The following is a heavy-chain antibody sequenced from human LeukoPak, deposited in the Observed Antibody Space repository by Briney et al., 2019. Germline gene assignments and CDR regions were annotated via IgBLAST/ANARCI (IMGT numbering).Heavy chain of an antibody. CDR1: GGSFSGYY. J-gene: IGHJ3*02. CDR3: ARAGVRGDDGLDI. CDR2: INHSGST. V-gene: IGHV4-34*01. D-gene: IGHD3-10*01. Sequence: SETLSLTCAVYGGSFSGYYWSWIRQPPGKGLEWIGEINHSGSTNYNPSLKSRVTISVDTSKNQFSLKLNSVTAADTAVYYCARAGVRGDDGLDIWGQGTMLTVSS.